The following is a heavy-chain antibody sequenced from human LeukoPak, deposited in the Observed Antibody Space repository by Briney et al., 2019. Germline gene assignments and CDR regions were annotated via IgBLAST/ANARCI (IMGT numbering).Heavy chain of an antibody. J-gene: IGHJ4*02. D-gene: IGHD3-22*01. V-gene: IGHV3-66*01. CDR2: IYSGGST. CDR1: GFTVSSNY. Sequence: GGSLRLSCAASGFTVSSNYMSWVRQAPGKGLEWVSVIYSGGSTYYADSVKGRFTISRDNSKNTLYLQMNSLRAEDTAVYYCAKDSPDSMIVVVITSSFDYWGQGTLVTVSS. CDR3: AKDSPDSMIVVVITSSFDY.